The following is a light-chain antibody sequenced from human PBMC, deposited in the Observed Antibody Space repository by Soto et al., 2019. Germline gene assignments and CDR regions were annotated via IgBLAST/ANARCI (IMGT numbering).Light chain of an antibody. CDR2: DVT. CDR1: SSDVGGYNY. CDR3: CSYAGSYSYV. J-gene: IGLJ1*01. Sequence: QSALTQPRSVSGSPGQSVAISCTGTSSDVGGYNYVSWYQQHPGKAPKLIIYDVTKRPSGVPDRFSGSSSGNTASLTISGLHAEDEADYFCCSYAGSYSYVFGTGTKLTVL. V-gene: IGLV2-11*01.